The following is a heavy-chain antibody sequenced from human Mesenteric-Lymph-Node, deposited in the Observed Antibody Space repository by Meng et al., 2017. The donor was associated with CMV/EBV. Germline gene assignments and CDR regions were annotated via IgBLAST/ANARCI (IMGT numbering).Heavy chain of an antibody. CDR3: ARASIFGVVIDY. V-gene: IGHV4-38-2*02. CDR1: GYSNSTAYY. J-gene: IGHJ4*01. CDR2: IYHSGST. D-gene: IGHD3-3*01. Sequence: ESLKISCTVSGYSNSTAYYWGWIRQPPGKGLEWIGTIYHSGSTYFNPSLKSRVTISVDTSKSQFSLNLSSVTAADTAVYYCARASIFGVVIDYWGHGTLVTVSS.